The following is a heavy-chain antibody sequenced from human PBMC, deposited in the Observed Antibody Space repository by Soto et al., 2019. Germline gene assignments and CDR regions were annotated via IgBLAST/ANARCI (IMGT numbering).Heavy chain of an antibody. CDR3: AIVNEVDMVRAPYYYYYGIDV. D-gene: IGHD3-10*01. J-gene: IGHJ6*02. Sequence: SVKVSCKASGGTFSNYAISWVRQAPGQGLEWMGGIIPIVGPANYAQKFQGRVTITADKSTSTAYMELSSLRSEDTAVYYCAIVNEVDMVRAPYYYYYGIDVWGPGTTVTV. V-gene: IGHV1-69*06. CDR1: GGTFSNYA. CDR2: IIPIVGPA.